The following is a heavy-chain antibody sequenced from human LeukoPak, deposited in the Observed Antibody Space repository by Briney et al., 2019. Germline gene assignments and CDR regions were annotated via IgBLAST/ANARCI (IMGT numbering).Heavy chain of an antibody. D-gene: IGHD2-2*01. CDR1: GYTFSNFG. CDR2: ISGNNDNP. J-gene: IGHJ4*02. CDR3: ARDGTSTDGY. Sequence: GASVKVSCKTSGYTFSNFGINWVRQAPGQGLEWMGWISGNNDNPNYGQKFQGRFTVTTDSSTSTAYMELRNLTFDDTAVYYCARDGTSTDGYWGQGTLVTVSS. V-gene: IGHV1-18*01.